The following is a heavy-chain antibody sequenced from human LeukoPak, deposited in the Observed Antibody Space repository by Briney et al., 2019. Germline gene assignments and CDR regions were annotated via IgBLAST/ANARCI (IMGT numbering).Heavy chain of an antibody. Sequence: PGGSLRLSCAASGFTFSSYEMNWVRQAPGKGLEWVSYISRSGSPIYYADSVKGRFTISRDNAKNSLYLQMNSLRAEDTAVYYRARVSMIRGVTSWFDPWGQGTLVTVSS. CDR1: GFTFSSYE. J-gene: IGHJ5*02. CDR2: ISRSGSPI. CDR3: ARVSMIRGVTSWFDP. D-gene: IGHD3-10*01. V-gene: IGHV3-48*03.